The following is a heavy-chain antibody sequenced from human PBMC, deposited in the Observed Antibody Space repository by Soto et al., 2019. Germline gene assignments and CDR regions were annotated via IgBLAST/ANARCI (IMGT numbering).Heavy chain of an antibody. CDR2: ISAYNGNA. Sequence: ASVKVSCKASGYTFTSYGISWVRQAPGQGLEWMGWISAYNGNANYAQKLQGRVTMTTDTSTSTAYMELRSLRSDDTAVYYCARAGYYDFWSGYYNFDYWGQGTLVPVYS. V-gene: IGHV1-18*04. CDR3: ARAGYYDFWSGYYNFDY. CDR1: GYTFTSYG. D-gene: IGHD3-3*01. J-gene: IGHJ4*02.